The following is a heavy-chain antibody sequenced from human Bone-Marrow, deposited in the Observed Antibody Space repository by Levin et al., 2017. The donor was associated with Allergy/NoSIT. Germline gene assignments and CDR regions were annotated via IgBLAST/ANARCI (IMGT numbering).Heavy chain of an antibody. D-gene: IGHD1/OR15-1a*01. Sequence: PSETLSLTCTVSGGSFSRCGYYWICIXQQPGKGLEWIGYIYYSGNTYYNPSLKSRVMISVDTSKNQFSLKVISVTAADTAVNYCAREDGSTIDYWGQGILVTVSS. V-gene: IGHV4-31*03. J-gene: IGHJ4*02. CDR1: GGSFSRCGYY. CDR2: IYYSGNT. CDR3: AREDGSTIDY.